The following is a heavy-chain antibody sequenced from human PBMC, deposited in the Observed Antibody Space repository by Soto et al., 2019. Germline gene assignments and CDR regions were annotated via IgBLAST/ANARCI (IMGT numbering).Heavy chain of an antibody. CDR3: AGEPKGGPAAGAIEI. J-gene: IGHJ3*02. CDR1: GGSISSGDYY. CDR2: IFYTGSP. D-gene: IGHD6-25*01. V-gene: IGHV4-30-4*01. Sequence: QVQLQESGPGLVKPSQTLSLTCTVSGGSISSGDYYWTLIRQPPGKGLEWIGFIFYTGSPYYNPSLKSRVAISVDTSTNQFSLNLTSVTAADTAVYFCAGEPKGGPAAGAIEIWGQGTMVTVSS.